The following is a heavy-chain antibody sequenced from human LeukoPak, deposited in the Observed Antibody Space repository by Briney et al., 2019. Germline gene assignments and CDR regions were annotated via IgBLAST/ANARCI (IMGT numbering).Heavy chain of an antibody. D-gene: IGHD3-10*01. Sequence: PGGSLRLSCAASGFTFSSYSMNWVRQAPGKGLEWVSYISSSSSTIYYADSVKGRFTISRDNSKNTLYLQMNSLRAEDTAVYYCARVRGEDYFDYWGQGTLVTVSS. J-gene: IGHJ4*02. CDR3: ARVRGEDYFDY. V-gene: IGHV3-48*01. CDR1: GFTFSSYS. CDR2: ISSSSSTI.